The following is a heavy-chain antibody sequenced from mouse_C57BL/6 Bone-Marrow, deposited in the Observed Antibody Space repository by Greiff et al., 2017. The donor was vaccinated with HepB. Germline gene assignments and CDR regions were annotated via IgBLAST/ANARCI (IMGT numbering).Heavy chain of an antibody. CDR3: ARLGTTVVAPLDY. J-gene: IGHJ2*01. V-gene: IGHV1-22*01. CDR1: GYTFTDYN. D-gene: IGHD1-1*01. CDR2: INPNNGGT. Sequence: VQLKESGPELVKPGASVKMSCKASGYTFTDYNMHWVKQSHGKSLEWIGYINPNNGGTSYNQKFKGKATLTVNKSSSTAYMGLRSLTSEDSAVYYCARLGTTVVAPLDYWGQGTTLTVSS.